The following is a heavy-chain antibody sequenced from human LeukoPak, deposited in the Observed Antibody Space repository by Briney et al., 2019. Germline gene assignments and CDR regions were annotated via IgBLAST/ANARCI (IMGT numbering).Heavy chain of an antibody. CDR3: ARDSSGYYVR. CDR2: IYYSGST. V-gene: IGHV4-39*07. CDR1: GVSLSSYY. Sequence: SETLSLTCTVSGVSLSSYYWGWIRQPPGKGLEWIGSIYYSGSTYYNPSLKSRVTISVDTSKNQFSLKLSSVTAADTAVYYCARDSSGYYVRWGQGTLVTVSS. J-gene: IGHJ4*02. D-gene: IGHD3-22*01.